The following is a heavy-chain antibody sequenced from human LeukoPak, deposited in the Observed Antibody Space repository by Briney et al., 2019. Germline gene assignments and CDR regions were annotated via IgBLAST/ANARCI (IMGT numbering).Heavy chain of an antibody. D-gene: IGHD5-12*01. CDR3: ARAGSLHSGRLRGGGGTDY. Sequence: PGGSLRLSCAASGFTFSSYSMNWVRQAPGKGLEWVSSISSSSSYIYYADSVKGRFTISRDNAKNSLYLQMNSLRADDTAVYYCARAGSLHSGRLRGGGGTDYWGQGTLVTVSS. CDR1: GFTFSSYS. J-gene: IGHJ4*02. V-gene: IGHV3-21*04. CDR2: ISSSSSYI.